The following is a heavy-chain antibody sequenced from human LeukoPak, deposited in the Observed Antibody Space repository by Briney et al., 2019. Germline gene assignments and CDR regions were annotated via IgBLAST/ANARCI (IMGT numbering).Heavy chain of an antibody. D-gene: IGHD6-19*01. CDR3: ARDRNSGTQDY. Sequence: GGSLRLSCAASGFTFDDYAMHWVRQAPGKGLEWVSGISWNSGSIGYADSVKGRFTISRDNAKNSLYLQMNSLRAEDTAVYYCARDRNSGTQDYWGQGTLVTVSS. V-gene: IGHV3-9*01. CDR1: GFTFDDYA. J-gene: IGHJ4*02. CDR2: ISWNSGSI.